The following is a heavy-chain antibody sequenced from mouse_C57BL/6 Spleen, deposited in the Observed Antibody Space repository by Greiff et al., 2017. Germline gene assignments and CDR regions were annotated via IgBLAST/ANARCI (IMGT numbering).Heavy chain of an antibody. CDR3: ASSYYAMDY. Sequence: QVQLQQPGAELVMPGASVKLSCKASGYTFTSYWMHWVQQRPGQGLEWIGEIDPADSYTNYNQKFKGKSTLTVDKSSSTAYMQLSSLTSEDSAVYYCASSYYAMDYWGQGTSVTVSS. CDR1: GYTFTSYW. J-gene: IGHJ4*01. CDR2: IDPADSYT. V-gene: IGHV1-69*01.